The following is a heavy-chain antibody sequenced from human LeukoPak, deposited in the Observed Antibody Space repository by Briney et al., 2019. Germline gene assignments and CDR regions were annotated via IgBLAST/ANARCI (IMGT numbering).Heavy chain of an antibody. Sequence: GGSLRLSCAASGFTFSSYSMNWVRQAPGKGLEWVSSISSSSSYIYYADSVKGRFTISRDNSKNTLYLQMNSLRAEDTAVYYCAKVVGYSGYDSPTVTTTDFDYWGQGTLVTVSS. CDR3: AKVVGYSGYDSPTVTTTDFDY. CDR1: GFTFSSYS. V-gene: IGHV3-21*01. J-gene: IGHJ4*02. D-gene: IGHD5-12*01. CDR2: ISSSSSYI.